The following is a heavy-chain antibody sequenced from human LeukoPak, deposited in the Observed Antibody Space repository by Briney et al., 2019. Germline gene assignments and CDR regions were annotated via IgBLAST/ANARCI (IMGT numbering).Heavy chain of an antibody. V-gene: IGHV3-48*02. CDR3: ARETLDY. CDR2: ITSSSSTI. CDR1: GFTFSSYN. J-gene: IGHJ4*02. Sequence: PGGSLRLSCAASGFTFSSYNMNWVRQAPGKGLEWVSYITSSSSTIYYADSVKGRFTISRDNAKNSLYLQMSSLRDEDTAVYYCARETLDYWGQGTLVTVSS.